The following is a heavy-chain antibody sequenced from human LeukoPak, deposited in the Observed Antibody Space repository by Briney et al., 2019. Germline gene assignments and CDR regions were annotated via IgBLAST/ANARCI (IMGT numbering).Heavy chain of an antibody. CDR1: GFTFSSYA. CDR3: ARAESGYSTSWPPPREGQYYYYMDV. Sequence: AGGSLKLSCAASGFTFSSYAMSWVRQAPGKGLEWVSSISSGTTYISYGDSVKGRFTISRDNAKKSLYLQMNSLRAEDSAVYYCARAESGYSTSWPPPREGQYYYYMDVWGKGTTVTVSS. V-gene: IGHV3-21*01. CDR2: ISSGTTYI. J-gene: IGHJ6*03. D-gene: IGHD2-2*01.